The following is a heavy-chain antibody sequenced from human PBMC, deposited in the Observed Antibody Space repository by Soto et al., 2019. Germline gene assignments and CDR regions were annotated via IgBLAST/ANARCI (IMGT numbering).Heavy chain of an antibody. D-gene: IGHD3-22*01. V-gene: IGHV4-39*01. J-gene: IGHJ3*02. CDR1: GGSISSSSYS. Sequence: SETLSLTRTVSGGSISSSSYSCGWIHQPPGKGLELIGSIYYSGSTYYNPSLKSRVTISVVTSKNQFSLKVSSVTAADTAVYYCARTYYYDSSGPSDALDISGQGTMVTVSS. CDR3: ARTYYYDSSGPSDALDI. CDR2: IYYSGST.